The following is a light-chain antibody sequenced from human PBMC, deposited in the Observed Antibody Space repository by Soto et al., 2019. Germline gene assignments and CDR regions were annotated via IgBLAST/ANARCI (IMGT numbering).Light chain of an antibody. CDR3: CSYVAGSNV. CDR1: RNYNL. V-gene: IGLV2-23*01. J-gene: IGLJ1*01. CDR2: EDT. Sequence: QSALTQPASVSGSPGQSITISCTGTRNYNLVSWFQLHPGEAPKLLIYEDTKRPSGVSDRFSGSKSGNTASLTISGLRAEDEADYHCCSYVAGSNVFGTGTKLTVL.